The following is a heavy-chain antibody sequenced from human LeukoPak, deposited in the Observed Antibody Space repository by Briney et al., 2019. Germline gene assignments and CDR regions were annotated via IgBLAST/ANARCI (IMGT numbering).Heavy chain of an antibody. D-gene: IGHD6-6*01. Sequence: GASVKVSCKASGYTFTGYYMHWVRQAPGQGLEWMGWINPNSGGTNYAQEFQGRVTMTRDTSISTAYMELSRLRSDDTAVYYCARVFGRNAYSSSSLDYWGQGTLVTVSS. CDR1: GYTFTGYY. CDR3: ARVFGRNAYSSSSLDY. V-gene: IGHV1-2*02. J-gene: IGHJ4*02. CDR2: INPNSGGT.